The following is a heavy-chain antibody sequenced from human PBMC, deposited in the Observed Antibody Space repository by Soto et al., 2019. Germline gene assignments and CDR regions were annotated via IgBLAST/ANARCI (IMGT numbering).Heavy chain of an antibody. CDR1: GFTFSSYA. CDR3: AKSKQQLFFLDY. CDR2: ISGSGGST. V-gene: IGHV3-23*01. Sequence: PGGSLRLSCAASGFTFSSYAMSWVRQAPGKGLEWVSAISGSGGSTYYADSVKGRFTISRDNSKNTLYPQMNSLRAEDTAVYYRAKSKQQLFFLDYWGQGTLVTVSS. J-gene: IGHJ4*02. D-gene: IGHD6-13*01.